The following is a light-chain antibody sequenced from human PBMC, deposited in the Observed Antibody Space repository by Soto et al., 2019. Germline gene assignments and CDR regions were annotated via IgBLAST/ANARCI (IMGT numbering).Light chain of an antibody. CDR2: KAS. CDR1: QSIRSW. Sequence: DIQMTQSPSTLSASVGDRVTITCRASQSIRSWLAWYQQKPGKAPRLLIYKASSLESGVPSRFSGSGSGTEFTLTISSLQPDDSATYYCHQYDSYCTLGGRTKVDIK. CDR3: HQYDSYCT. V-gene: IGKV1-5*03. J-gene: IGKJ4*01.